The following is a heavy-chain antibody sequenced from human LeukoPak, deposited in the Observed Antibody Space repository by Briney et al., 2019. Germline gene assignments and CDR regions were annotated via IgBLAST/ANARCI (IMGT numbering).Heavy chain of an antibody. CDR3: ARRPYCSSTSCYVANWFDP. Sequence: GESLKISCKGSGYSFTSYWIGWVRQMPGKGLEWMGIIYPGDSDTRYSPSFQGQVTISADKSISTAYLQWSSLKASDTAMYCCARRPYCSSTSCYVANWFDPWGQGTLVTVSS. CDR1: GYSFTSYW. J-gene: IGHJ5*02. V-gene: IGHV5-51*01. CDR2: IYPGDSDT. D-gene: IGHD2-2*01.